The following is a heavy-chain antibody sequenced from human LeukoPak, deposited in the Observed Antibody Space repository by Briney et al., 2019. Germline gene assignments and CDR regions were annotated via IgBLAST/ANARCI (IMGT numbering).Heavy chain of an antibody. V-gene: IGHV4-38-2*02. Sequence: SETLSLTCTVSGYSISSGYYWGWIRQPPGKGLEWIGSIYHSGSTYYNPSLKSRVTISVDTSKNQFSLKLSSVTAADTAVYYCASSLWSGYYAKFDPWGQGTLVTVPS. CDR3: ASSLWSGYYAKFDP. J-gene: IGHJ5*02. D-gene: IGHD3-3*01. CDR2: IYHSGST. CDR1: GYSISSGYY.